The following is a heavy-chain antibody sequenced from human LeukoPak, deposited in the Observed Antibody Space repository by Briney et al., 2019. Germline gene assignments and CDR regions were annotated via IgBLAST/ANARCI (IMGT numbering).Heavy chain of an antibody. CDR1: GYTFTDYY. CDR2: INPFSGDT. Sequence: ASVKVFYRASGYTFTDYYIHWVRQAPGQGLEWMGWINPFSGDTNYAQTFRGRVTLTRETSITTAYMEVTRLTSDDTAVYYCARDGPNNGNNRDTWHFDLWGRGNLETVSS. CDR3: ARDGPNNGNNRDTWHFDL. D-gene: IGHD1/OR15-1a*01. V-gene: IGHV1-2*02. J-gene: IGHJ2*01.